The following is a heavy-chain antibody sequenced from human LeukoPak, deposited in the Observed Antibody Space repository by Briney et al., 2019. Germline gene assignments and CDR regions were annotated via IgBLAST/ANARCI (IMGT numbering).Heavy chain of an antibody. V-gene: IGHV1-46*01. CDR2: INPSGGST. CDR3: ARVAPNRRYCSGGSCLNYFDY. CDR1: GYTFTSYY. Sequence: AASVKVSCKASGYTFTSYYMHWVRQAPGQGPEWMGIINPSGGSTNYAQKLQGRVTMTTDTSTSTAYMELRSLRSDDTAVYYCARVAPNRRYCSGGSCLNYFDYWGQGTLVTVSS. D-gene: IGHD2-15*01. J-gene: IGHJ4*02.